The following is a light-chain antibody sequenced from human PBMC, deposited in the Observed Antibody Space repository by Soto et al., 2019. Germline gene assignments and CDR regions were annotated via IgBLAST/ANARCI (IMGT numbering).Light chain of an antibody. CDR2: EVT. J-gene: IGLJ1*01. Sequence: QSALTQPPSASGSPGQSVTISCTGTSSDVGGYNYVSWYQQHPGKAPKLIIYEVTDRPSGVSNRFSGSKSGNTASLTISGLQAEDEAEYYCSSYTNINTRAGVFGTGTKLTVL. V-gene: IGLV2-14*01. CDR1: SSDVGGYNY. CDR3: SSYTNINTRAGV.